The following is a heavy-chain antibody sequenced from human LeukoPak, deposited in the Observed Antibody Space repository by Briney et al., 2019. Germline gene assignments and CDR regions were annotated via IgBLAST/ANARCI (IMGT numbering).Heavy chain of an antibody. D-gene: IGHD1-26*01. J-gene: IGHJ4*02. CDR3: ARLSGTYSRGGDH. Sequence: PGGSLRLSCTASGFTFSDFHMSWIRQAPGKGLEWVSHISGSGYAIHHPGSVKGRFTISRDNAKNSLYLQMNSLTVEDSAVYYCARLSGTYSRGGDHWGQGTLVTVSS. V-gene: IGHV3-11*01. CDR1: GFTFSDFH. CDR2: ISGSGYAI.